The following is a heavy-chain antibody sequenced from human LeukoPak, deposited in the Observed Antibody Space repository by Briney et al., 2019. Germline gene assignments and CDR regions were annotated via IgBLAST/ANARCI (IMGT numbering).Heavy chain of an antibody. J-gene: IGHJ6*03. Sequence: SETLSLTCAVSGYSISSGYYWAWIRQPPGKGLEWIGSIYHSGSTYYNPSLKSRVAMSVDTSKNQCSLKLNSVTAADTAVYYCARGGGNGGGWVGHFYYMDVWGKGTTVTVSS. CDR1: GYSISSGYY. D-gene: IGHD4-23*01. V-gene: IGHV4-38-2*01. CDR2: IYHSGST. CDR3: ARGGGNGGGWVGHFYYMDV.